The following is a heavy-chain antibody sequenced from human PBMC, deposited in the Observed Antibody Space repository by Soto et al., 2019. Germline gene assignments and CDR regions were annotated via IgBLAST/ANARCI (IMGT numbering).Heavy chain of an antibody. Sequence: XETLSLTCTFSVGSINSNNYYCAWIRQPPGKGLAWIASIYYDGSTYYDTSLKSRVTISRDTSKNQFSLRLTSMTAADTGVYYCAKVVVAATRHSDFDSWGQGTLDTVSS. V-gene: IGHV4-39*02. D-gene: IGHD2-15*01. CDR1: VGSINSNNYY. CDR3: AKVVVAATRHSDFDS. CDR2: IYYDGST. J-gene: IGHJ4*02.